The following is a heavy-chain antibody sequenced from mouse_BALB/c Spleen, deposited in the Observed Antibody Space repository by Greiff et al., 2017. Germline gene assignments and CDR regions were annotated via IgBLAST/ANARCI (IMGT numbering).Heavy chain of an antibody. CDR2: ISDGGSYT. V-gene: IGHV5-4*02. CDR1: GFTFSDYY. J-gene: IGHJ4*01. D-gene: IGHD2-4*01. Sequence: EVQGVESGGGLVKPGGSLKLSCAASGFTFSDYYMYWVRQTPEKRLEWVATISDGGSYTYYPDSVKGRFTISRDNAKNNLYLQMSSLTSEDTAMYYCARDGKNYDYGMDYWGQGTSVTVSS. CDR3: ARDGKNYDYGMDY.